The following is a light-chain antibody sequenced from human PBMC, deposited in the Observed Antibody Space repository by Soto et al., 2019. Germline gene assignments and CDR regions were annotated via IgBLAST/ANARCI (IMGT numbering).Light chain of an antibody. V-gene: IGLV2-8*01. CDR1: SREVGGYNY. Sequence: QSVLTQPPSASGSPGQSVTISCTGTSREVGGYNYVSWYQQHPGKAPKLMIYEVNKRPSGVPCRFSGSKSGNTASLTVTGLQAEDEADYYCSSYGGTNTLVMFGGGTNVTVL. J-gene: IGLJ3*02. CDR2: EVN. CDR3: SSYGGTNTLVM.